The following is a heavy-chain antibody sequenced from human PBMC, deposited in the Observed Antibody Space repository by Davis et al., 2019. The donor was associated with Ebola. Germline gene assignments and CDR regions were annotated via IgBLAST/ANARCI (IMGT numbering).Heavy chain of an antibody. D-gene: IGHD2-15*01. CDR3: ARMCSGGSCYNDAFDM. CDR1: GYTFTTYY. J-gene: IGHJ3*02. Sequence: AASVKVSCKASGYTFTTYYMHWVRQAPGQGLEWMGIINPSGGGTSYAQKFQGRVTMTRDTSTSTVYMELTSLRSEDTAVYYCARMCSGGSCYNDAFDMWGQGTMVTVSS. V-gene: IGHV1-46*01. CDR2: INPSGGGT.